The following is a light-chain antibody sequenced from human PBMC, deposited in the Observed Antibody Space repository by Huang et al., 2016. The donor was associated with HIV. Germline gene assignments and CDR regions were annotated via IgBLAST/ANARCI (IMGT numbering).Light chain of an antibody. Sequence: EIVMTQSPATLSVSPGERVTLSCRASQSVTNNLAWYQQKPGQAPRLLIYGASTRATGFPARFSGSGSGTEFTLTISSLQSEDFGLYFCQQYSNWPPLTFGQGTRLEMK. CDR2: GAS. J-gene: IGKJ5*01. CDR1: QSVTNN. CDR3: QQYSNWPPLT. V-gene: IGKV3-15*01.